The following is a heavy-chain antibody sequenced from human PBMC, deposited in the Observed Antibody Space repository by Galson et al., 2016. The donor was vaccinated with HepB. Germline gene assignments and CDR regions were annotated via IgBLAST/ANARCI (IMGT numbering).Heavy chain of an antibody. CDR1: GFTFSTYA. Sequence: SLRLSCAVSGFTFSTYAMSWVRQAPGKGLEWVSGISSRGRTYYGDSVKGRFTISRDNSNDVLYLQMNSLRAEDTAVYYCAKEAYCGGDCWDYFDYWGQGVLVTVSS. CDR3: AKEAYCGGDCWDYFDY. V-gene: IGHV3-23*01. J-gene: IGHJ4*02. D-gene: IGHD2-21*02. CDR2: ISSRGRT.